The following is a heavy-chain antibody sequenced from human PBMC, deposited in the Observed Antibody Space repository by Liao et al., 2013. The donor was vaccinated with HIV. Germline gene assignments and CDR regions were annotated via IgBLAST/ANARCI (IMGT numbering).Heavy chain of an antibody. CDR2: IYHSGST. CDR3: ARILTGEFDY. Sequence: QVQLQESGPGLVKPSETLSLTCAVSGYSISSGYYWGWIRQPPGKGLEWIGSIYHSGSTYYNPSLKSRVTISVDTSKNQFSLKLSSVTAADTAVYYXARILTGEFDYWGQGTLVTVSS. J-gene: IGHJ4*02. D-gene: IGHD7-27*01. V-gene: IGHV4-38-2*01. CDR1: GYSISSGYY.